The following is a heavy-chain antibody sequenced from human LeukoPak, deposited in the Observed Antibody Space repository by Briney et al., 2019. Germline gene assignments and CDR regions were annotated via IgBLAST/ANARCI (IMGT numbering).Heavy chain of an antibody. CDR1: GFTFSSYW. CDR3: TRGGGLDV. V-gene: IGHV3-7*03. CDR2: INHSGNVN. Sequence: GGSLRLSCAASGFTFSSYWMNWARQAPGKGLEWVASINHSGNVNYYVDSVKGRFTISRDNAKNSLYLQMSNLRAEDTAVYFCTRGGGLDVWGQGATVTVSS. J-gene: IGHJ6*02. D-gene: IGHD3-16*01.